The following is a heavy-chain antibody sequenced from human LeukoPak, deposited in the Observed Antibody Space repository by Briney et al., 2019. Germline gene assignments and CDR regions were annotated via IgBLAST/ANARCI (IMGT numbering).Heavy chain of an antibody. CDR2: IYYSGST. CDR3: ARTPIPHSHYGMDV. D-gene: IGHD2-21*01. CDR1: GGSISSSSYY. V-gene: IGHV4-61*05. Sequence: SETLSLTCTVSGGSISSSSYYWSWIRQPPGKGLEWIGYIYYSGSTNYNPSLKSRVTISVDTSKNQFSLKLSSVTAADTAVYYCARTPIPHSHYGMDVWGQGTTVTVSS. J-gene: IGHJ6*02.